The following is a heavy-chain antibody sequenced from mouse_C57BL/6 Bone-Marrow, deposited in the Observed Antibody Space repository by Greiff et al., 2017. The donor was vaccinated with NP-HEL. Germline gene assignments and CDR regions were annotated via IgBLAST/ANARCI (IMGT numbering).Heavy chain of an antibody. V-gene: IGHV1-53*01. J-gene: IGHJ4*01. Sequence: QVQLKQPGTELVKPGASVKLSCKASGYTFTSYWMHWVKQRPGQGLEWIGNINPSNGGTNYNEKFKSKATLTVDKSSSTAYMQLSSLTSEDSAVYYCASLPGALPYAMDYWGQGTSVTVSS. CDR2: INPSNGGT. CDR3: ASLPGALPYAMDY. CDR1: GYTFTSYW.